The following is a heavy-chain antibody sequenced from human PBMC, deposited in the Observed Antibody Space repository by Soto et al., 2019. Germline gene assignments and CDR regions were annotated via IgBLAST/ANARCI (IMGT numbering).Heavy chain of an antibody. Sequence: SETLSLTCAVYGGSFSGYYWSWIRQPPGKGLEWIGEINHSGSTNYNPSLKSRVTISVDTSKNQFSLKLSSVTAADTAVYYCARGLGLFWGQGTLVTVSS. D-gene: IGHD2-21*01. CDR2: INHSGST. V-gene: IGHV4-34*01. J-gene: IGHJ4*02. CDR3: ARGLGLF. CDR1: GGSFSGYY.